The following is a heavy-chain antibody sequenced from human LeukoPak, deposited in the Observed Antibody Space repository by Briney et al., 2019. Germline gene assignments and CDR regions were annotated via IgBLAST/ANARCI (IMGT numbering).Heavy chain of an antibody. D-gene: IGHD6-13*01. J-gene: IGHJ4*02. CDR2: ISYDGSNK. CDR3: AKERVTGYSTTWYLRGFDY. Sequence: GGSLRLSCAASGFTFSSYAMHWVRQAPGKGLEWVALISYDGSNKYYADSVKGRFTISRDNSKNTLYLQMNSLRAEDTAVYYCAKERVTGYSTTWYLRGFDYWGQGTLVTVSS. CDR1: GFTFSSYA. V-gene: IGHV3-30*04.